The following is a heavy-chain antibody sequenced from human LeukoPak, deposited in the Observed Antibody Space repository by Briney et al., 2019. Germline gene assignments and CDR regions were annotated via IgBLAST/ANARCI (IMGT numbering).Heavy chain of an antibody. Sequence: GGSLRLSCAASGFTFSSYWMSWVRQAPGKGLEWVANIKQDGSEKYYVDFVKGRFTISRDNAKNSLYLQMNSLRAEDTAVYYCARETSGYNFDYWGPGTLVTVSS. CDR1: GFTFSSYW. V-gene: IGHV3-7*01. D-gene: IGHD3-22*01. CDR3: ARETSGYNFDY. CDR2: IKQDGSEK. J-gene: IGHJ4*02.